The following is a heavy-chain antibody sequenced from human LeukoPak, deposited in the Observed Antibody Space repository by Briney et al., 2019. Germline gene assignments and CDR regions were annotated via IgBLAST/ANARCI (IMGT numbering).Heavy chain of an antibody. CDR3: ARELAVAATGTFES. D-gene: IGHD6-19*01. CDR1: GFPFSDHE. J-gene: IGHJ4*02. V-gene: IGHV3-48*03. Sequence: GGSLRLSCAASGFPFSDHEMNWVRQAPGKGLEWVSYISSSGSDKYYPDSVKGRFTISRDNAKNSLYLHMNSLRAEDTAVYYCARELAVAATGTFESWGQGTLVTVSS. CDR2: ISSSGSDK.